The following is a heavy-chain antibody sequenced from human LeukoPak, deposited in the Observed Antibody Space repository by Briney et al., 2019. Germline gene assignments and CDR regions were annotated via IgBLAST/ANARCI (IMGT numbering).Heavy chain of an antibody. Sequence: ASVQVSCKASGYTFPIYYVHWVRPAPGPGLEWMGVIKPSDGFTSYAQKFQGRLTVTRDMSTSTVYMELNSLRSEDTAVYFCGREIEGTTDYWGQGTLVTVSS. V-gene: IGHV1-46*01. CDR2: IKPSDGFT. CDR3: GREIEGTTDY. D-gene: IGHD1-7*01. J-gene: IGHJ4*02. CDR1: GYTFPIYY.